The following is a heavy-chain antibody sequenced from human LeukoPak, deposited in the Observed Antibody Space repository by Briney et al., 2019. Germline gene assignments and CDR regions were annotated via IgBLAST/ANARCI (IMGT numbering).Heavy chain of an antibody. D-gene: IGHD3-10*01. CDR2: IDAGNGRT. J-gene: IGHJ4*02. CDR1: GYDFTKYA. V-gene: IGHV1-3*03. CDR3: ARDYYYGSGSYYNV. Sequence: GASVKVSCKASGYDFTKYAVQWVRQAPGQRLEWMGWIDAGNGRTKYSQDFQGRVTMTRNTSISTAYMELSSLRSEDTAVYYCARDYYYGSGSYYNVWGQGTLVTVSS.